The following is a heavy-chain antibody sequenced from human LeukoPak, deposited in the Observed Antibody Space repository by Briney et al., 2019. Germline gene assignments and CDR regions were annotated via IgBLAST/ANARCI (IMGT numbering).Heavy chain of an antibody. V-gene: IGHV3-23*01. CDR3: AKSFGPVIAAAGTGAD. D-gene: IGHD6-13*01. Sequence: GGSLRLSCAASGFTVSSNYMSWVRQAPGKGLEWVSVISGSGVNTDYADSVKGRFTISRDNSKNTLFLQMNSLRADDTAVYYCAKSFGPVIAAAGTGADWGQGTLVTVSS. CDR2: ISGSGVNT. CDR1: GFTVSSNY. J-gene: IGHJ4*02.